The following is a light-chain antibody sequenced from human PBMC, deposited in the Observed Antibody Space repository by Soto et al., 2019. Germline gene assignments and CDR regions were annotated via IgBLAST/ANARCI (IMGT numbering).Light chain of an antibody. CDR3: QQSYSKPA. CDR2: AAS. CDR1: QSISIY. Sequence: DIQKTQSPSSLSTSVGDRVTITCRASQSISIYLNWYQQKPGKAPKLLIYAASNLQSGVPPRFSGSGSGTDFTLTISSLQPEDFATYYCQQSYSKPAFGQGTKVDIK. V-gene: IGKV1-39*01. J-gene: IGKJ1*01.